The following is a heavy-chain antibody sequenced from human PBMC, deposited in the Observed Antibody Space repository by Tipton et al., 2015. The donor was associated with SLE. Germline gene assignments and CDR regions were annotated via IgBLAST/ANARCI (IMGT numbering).Heavy chain of an antibody. V-gene: IGHV4-39*06. CDR2: IYYSGNT. D-gene: IGHD4-17*01. CDR3: ASSYGDFSWLDP. Sequence: TLSLTCTVSGGSISRSSYYWGWIRQPPGKGLEWIGSIYYSGNTYYNPSLKSRVTISVDTSKNQFALKLSSVTAADTAVYYCASSYGDFSWLDPWGQGTLVTVSS. CDR1: GGSISRSSYY. J-gene: IGHJ5*02.